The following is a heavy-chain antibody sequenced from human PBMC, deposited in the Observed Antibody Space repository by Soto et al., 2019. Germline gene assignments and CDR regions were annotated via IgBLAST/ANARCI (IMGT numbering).Heavy chain of an antibody. CDR3: ARGWETGGTTTPLAY. CDR2: IIPLFGTP. J-gene: IGHJ4*02. D-gene: IGHD1-26*01. V-gene: IGHV1-69*06. Sequence: GASVKVSCKASGGTFSNYAINWVRQAPGQGLEWMGGIIPLFGTPNYAQKFQGRVTFTAHKSTSTAYMELRSLRSDDTAVYYCARGWETGGTTTPLAYWGQGTRVTV. CDR1: GGTFSNYA.